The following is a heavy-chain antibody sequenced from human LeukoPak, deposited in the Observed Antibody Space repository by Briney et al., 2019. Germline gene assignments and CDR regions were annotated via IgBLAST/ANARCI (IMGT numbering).Heavy chain of an antibody. CDR2: IKSKTDGGTT. J-gene: IGHJ4*02. Sequence: GGSLRLSCAASGFTFSNAWMSWVRQAPGKGLEWVGRIKSKTDGGTTDYAAPVKGRFTISRDDTKNTLYLQTNSLKTEDTAVYYCTGPGDYSSSSVIDYWGQGTLVTVSS. D-gene: IGHD6-6*01. CDR3: TGPGDYSSSSVIDY. V-gene: IGHV3-15*01. CDR1: GFTFSNAW.